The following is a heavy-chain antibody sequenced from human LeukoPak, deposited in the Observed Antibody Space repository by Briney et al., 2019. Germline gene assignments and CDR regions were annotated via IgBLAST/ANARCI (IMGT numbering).Heavy chain of an antibody. CDR3: ARVERGITIFGVVTHLPPDY. D-gene: IGHD3-3*01. V-gene: IGHV1-2*06. J-gene: IGHJ4*02. CDR2: INPNSGGT. Sequence: ASVKVSCKASGYTFTGYYMHWVRQAPGQGLEWMGRINPNSGGTNYAQKFQGRVTMTRDTSISTAYMELSRLRSDDTAVYYCARVERGITIFGVVTHLPPDYWGQGTLVTVSS. CDR1: GYTFTGYY.